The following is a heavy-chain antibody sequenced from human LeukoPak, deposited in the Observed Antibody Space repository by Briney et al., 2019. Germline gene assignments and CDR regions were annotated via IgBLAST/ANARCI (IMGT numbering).Heavy chain of an antibody. Sequence: SGPTLVKPTQTLTLTCTFSGFSLSTSGVGVGWIRQPPGKALEWLALIYWNDDKRYSPSLKSRLTITKDTSKNQVVLTMTNMDPVDTATYYCAHMDYLQLMFDYWGQGTLVTVSS. CDR2: IYWNDDK. CDR3: AHMDYLQLMFDY. J-gene: IGHJ4*02. CDR1: GFSLSTSGVG. D-gene: IGHD6-13*01. V-gene: IGHV2-5*01.